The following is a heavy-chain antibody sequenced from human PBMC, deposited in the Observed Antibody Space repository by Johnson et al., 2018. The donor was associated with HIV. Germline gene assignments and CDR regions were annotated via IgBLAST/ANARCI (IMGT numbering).Heavy chain of an antibody. CDR3: AREGAAAGPTDAFDI. V-gene: IGHV3-7*01. D-gene: IGHD6-13*01. J-gene: IGHJ3*02. CDR1: EFPFSAYW. CDR2: IKQDGSQK. Sequence: VQLVESGGGLVQPGGSLRLSCAVSEFPFSAYWMSWVRQAPGKGLEWVADIKQDGSQKSYLGSVKGRFTISRDNDKNSLYLQMNSLRAEDTAVYYCAREGAAAGPTDAFDIWCQGTMVTVSS.